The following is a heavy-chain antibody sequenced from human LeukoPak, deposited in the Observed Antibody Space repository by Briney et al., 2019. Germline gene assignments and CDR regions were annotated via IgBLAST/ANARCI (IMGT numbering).Heavy chain of an antibody. Sequence: SVKVTCKASGGTFSSYAISWVRQAPGQGLEWMGGIIPIFGTANYAQRFQGRVTITADESTSTAYMELSSLRSEDTAVYYCARDGGSGAFDYWGQGTLVTVSS. CDR3: ARDGGSGAFDY. J-gene: IGHJ4*02. D-gene: IGHD6-19*01. V-gene: IGHV1-69*13. CDR1: GGTFSSYA. CDR2: IIPIFGTA.